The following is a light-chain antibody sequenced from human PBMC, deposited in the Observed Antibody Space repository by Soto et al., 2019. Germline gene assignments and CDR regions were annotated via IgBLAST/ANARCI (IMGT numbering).Light chain of an antibody. CDR2: GAS. V-gene: IGKV3-20*01. CDR3: QQYSGLTLT. J-gene: IGKJ4*01. Sequence: EVVLTQSPGTLSLSPGERVTLSCRASQSVSSNYLAWYQHKPGQAPRLLIFGASNRATGIPDRFSGSGSGTDVTLTISRLEPEDFAVYYCQQYSGLTLTFGGGTKLDI. CDR1: QSVSSNY.